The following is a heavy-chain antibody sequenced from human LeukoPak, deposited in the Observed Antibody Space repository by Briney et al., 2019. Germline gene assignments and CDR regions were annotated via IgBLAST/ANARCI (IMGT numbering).Heavy chain of an antibody. J-gene: IGHJ4*02. V-gene: IGHV4-30-4*01. CDR1: GGSISSGDYY. Sequence: SETLSLTCTVSGGSISSGDYYWSWIRQPPGKGLEWIGYSYYSGSTYYNPSLKSRVTISVDTSKNQFALKLSSVTAADTAVYYCARVLDYGDYFDYWGQGTLVTVSS. CDR2: SYYSGST. CDR3: ARVLDYGDYFDY. D-gene: IGHD4-17*01.